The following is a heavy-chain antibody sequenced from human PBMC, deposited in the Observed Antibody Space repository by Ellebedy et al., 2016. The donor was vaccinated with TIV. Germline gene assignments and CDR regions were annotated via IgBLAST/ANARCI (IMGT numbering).Heavy chain of an antibody. Sequence: GGSLRLSXAASGFTFSKFYMSWIRKAPGKGLEWVSYISSSSSYTNYADSVKGRFTVSRDNANNSLYLQMNSLRAEDTAVYYCARFDYSNNSRPLPDIWGQGTMVTVSS. CDR1: GFTFSKFY. J-gene: IGHJ3*02. CDR3: ARFDYSNNSRPLPDI. CDR2: ISSSSSYT. D-gene: IGHD6-13*01. V-gene: IGHV3-11*06.